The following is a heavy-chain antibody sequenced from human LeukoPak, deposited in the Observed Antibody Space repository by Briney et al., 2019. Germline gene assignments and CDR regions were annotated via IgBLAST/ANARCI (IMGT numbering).Heavy chain of an antibody. CDR3: ASSRVTGWRYYYYYDYMDV. D-gene: IGHD3-9*01. Sequence: SYTLSLTCALYGGSFSGYYWSWIRQPPAKGLEWIGEINHSGSTNYHPSLKSRVTISVDTSKNQFSLKLSSVTAADTAVYYCASSRVTGWRYYYYYDYMDVWGKGTTVTVSS. V-gene: IGHV4-34*01. CDR1: GGSFSGYY. CDR2: INHSGST. J-gene: IGHJ6*03.